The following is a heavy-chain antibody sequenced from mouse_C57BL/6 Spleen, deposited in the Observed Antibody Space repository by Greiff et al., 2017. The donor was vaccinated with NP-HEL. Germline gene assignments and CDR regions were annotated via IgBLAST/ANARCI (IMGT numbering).Heavy chain of an antibody. Sequence: QVQLQQSGAELARPGASVKLSCKASGYTFTSYGISWVKQRTGQGLEWIGEIYPRSGNTYYNEQFKGKATLTADKSSSTAYMELRSLTSEDSAVYFCARWGVTTVVPDFDYWGQGTTLTVSS. D-gene: IGHD1-1*01. CDR3: ARWGVTTVVPDFDY. V-gene: IGHV1-81*01. J-gene: IGHJ2*01. CDR1: GYTFTSYG. CDR2: IYPRSGNT.